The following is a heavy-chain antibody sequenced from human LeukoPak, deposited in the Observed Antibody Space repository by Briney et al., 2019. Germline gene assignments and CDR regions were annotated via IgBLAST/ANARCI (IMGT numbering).Heavy chain of an antibody. Sequence: GGSLRLSCAASGFTFSGSGMHWVRQASGKGLEWVGRIRSKANSYATAYAASVKGRFTISRDDSKNTAYLQMNSLKTEDTAVYYCFSHYYDSSGPDYWGQGTLVTVSS. D-gene: IGHD3-22*01. CDR3: FSHYYDSSGPDY. CDR1: GFTFSGSG. V-gene: IGHV3-73*01. CDR2: IRSKANSYAT. J-gene: IGHJ4*02.